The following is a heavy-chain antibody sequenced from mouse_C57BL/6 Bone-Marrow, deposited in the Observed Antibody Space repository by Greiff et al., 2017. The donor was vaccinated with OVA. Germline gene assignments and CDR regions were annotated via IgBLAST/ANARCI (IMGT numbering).Heavy chain of an antibody. D-gene: IGHD3-2*02. CDR3: TTAQATDSY. CDR2: IDPENGDT. CDR1: GFNIKDDY. V-gene: IGHV14-4*01. Sequence: EVQLQQSGAELVRPGASVKLSCTASGFNIKDDYMHWVKQRPEQGLEWIGWIDPENGDTEYASKFQGKATITADTSSNTAYLQLSSLTSEDTAVYYCTTAQATDSYWGQGTLVTVSA. J-gene: IGHJ3*01.